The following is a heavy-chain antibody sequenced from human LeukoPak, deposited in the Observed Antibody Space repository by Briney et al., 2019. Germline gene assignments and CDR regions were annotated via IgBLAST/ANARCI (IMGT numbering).Heavy chain of an antibody. D-gene: IGHD4-17*01. V-gene: IGHV3-20*04. CDR1: GFTFDDYG. CDR3: ARDTAFTVTLDY. J-gene: IGHJ4*02. Sequence: PGGSLRLSCAASGFTFDDYGMSWVRQAPGKGLEWVSGINWNGGSTGYADSVKGRFTISRDNAKNSLYLQMNSLRAEDTAVYYCARDTAFTVTLDYWGQGTLVTVSS. CDR2: INWNGGST.